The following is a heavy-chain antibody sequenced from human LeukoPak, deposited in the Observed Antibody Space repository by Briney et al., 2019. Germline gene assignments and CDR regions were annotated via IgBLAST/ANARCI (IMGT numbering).Heavy chain of an antibody. CDR1: GYNFTSYG. V-gene: IGHV1-18*01. CDR3: ARDQGPYGSGFDP. D-gene: IGHD6-25*01. CDR2: IGAYNGNT. Sequence: ASVKVSCKASGYNFTSYGISWVRQAPGQGLEWMGWIGAYNGNTNYPQKLQGRVTMTTDTFTSTAYMELRSLGSDDTAVYYCARDQGPYGSGFDPWGQGTLVTVSS. J-gene: IGHJ5*02.